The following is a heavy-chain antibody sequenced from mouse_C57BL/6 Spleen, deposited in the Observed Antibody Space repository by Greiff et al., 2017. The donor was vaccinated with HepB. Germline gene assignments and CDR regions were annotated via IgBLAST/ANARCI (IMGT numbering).Heavy chain of an antibody. CDR2: IYPSDSET. CDR1: GYTFTSYW. CDR3: ARGDYGSSYGWYFDV. D-gene: IGHD1-1*01. V-gene: IGHV1-61*01. J-gene: IGHJ1*03. Sequence: VQLQQPGAELVRPGSSVKLSCKASGYTFTSYWMDWVKQRPGQGLEWIGNIYPSDSETHYNQKFKDKATLTVDKSSSTAYMQLSSLTSEDSAVYYCARGDYGSSYGWYFDVWGTGTTVTVSS.